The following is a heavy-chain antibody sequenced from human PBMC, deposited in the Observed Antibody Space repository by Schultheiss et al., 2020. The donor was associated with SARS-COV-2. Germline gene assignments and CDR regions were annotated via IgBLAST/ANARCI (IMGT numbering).Heavy chain of an antibody. Sequence: SETLSLTCTVSGYSISSGYYWGWIRQPPGKGLEWIGEINHSGSTNYNPSLKSRVTISVDTSKNQFSLKLSSVTAADTAVYYCARARITIFGVVIAFDIWGQGTMVTVSS. CDR3: ARARITIFGVVIAFDI. D-gene: IGHD3-3*01. CDR2: INHSGST. V-gene: IGHV4-38-2*02. J-gene: IGHJ3*02. CDR1: GYSISSGYY.